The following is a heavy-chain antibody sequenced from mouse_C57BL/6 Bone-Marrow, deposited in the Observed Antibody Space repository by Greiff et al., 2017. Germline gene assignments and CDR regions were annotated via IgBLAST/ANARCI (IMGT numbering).Heavy chain of an antibody. J-gene: IGHJ3*01. D-gene: IGHD1-1*01. Sequence: EVHLVESGEGLVKPGGSLKLSCAASGFTFSSYAMSWVRQTPEKRLEWVAYISSGGDYIYYADTVKGRFTISRDNARNTLYLQMSSLKSEDTAMYYCTRDRGYYGSPWFAYWGQGTLVTVSA. CDR1: GFTFSSYA. V-gene: IGHV5-9-1*02. CDR3: TRDRGYYGSPWFAY. CDR2: ISSGGDYI.